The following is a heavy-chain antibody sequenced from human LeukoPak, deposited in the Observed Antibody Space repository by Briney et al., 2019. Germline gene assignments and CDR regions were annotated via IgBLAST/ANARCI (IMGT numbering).Heavy chain of an antibody. V-gene: IGHV4-4*07. J-gene: IGHJ6*03. D-gene: IGHD3-10*01. Sequence: SETLSLTCTVSGGSISSYYWSWIRQPAGKGLEWIGRIYTIGSTNYNPSLKSRVTISVDPSKNPFSLKLSSVTAADTAVYYCARLKGTMVRGVIQSSFYYYYMDVWGKGTTVTISS. CDR1: GGSISSYY. CDR2: IYTIGST. CDR3: ARLKGTMVRGVIQSSFYYYYMDV.